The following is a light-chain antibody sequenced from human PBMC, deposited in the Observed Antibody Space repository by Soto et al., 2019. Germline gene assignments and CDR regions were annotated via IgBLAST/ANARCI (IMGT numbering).Light chain of an antibody. CDR3: QHYNDWPPTWT. Sequence: EIVMTQSPATLSVSPGERATLSCRASQSVSSKLAWYQQKPGQAPRVLIYGASTMATGIPARFSGSGSGTEFTLTISSLLSEDFAVYFCQHYNDWPPTWTFGQGTRVEIK. CDR1: QSVSSK. CDR2: GAS. V-gene: IGKV3-15*01. J-gene: IGKJ1*01.